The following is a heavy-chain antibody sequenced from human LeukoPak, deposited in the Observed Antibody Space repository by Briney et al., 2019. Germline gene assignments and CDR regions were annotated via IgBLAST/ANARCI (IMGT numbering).Heavy chain of an antibody. CDR1: GFSFSTHS. V-gene: IGHV3-21*04. J-gene: IGHJ4*02. CDR2: ITSSSRYI. CDR3: AKEKYYYDTSGYYPLDN. D-gene: IGHD3-22*01. Sequence: GGSLRLSCAASGFSFSTHSMNWVRQAPGKGLEWVSSITSSSRYIYYADSVKGRFTISRDNSRNTLFLQMNSLRADDTAIYYCAKEKYYYDTSGYYPLDNWGQGTLVTVSS.